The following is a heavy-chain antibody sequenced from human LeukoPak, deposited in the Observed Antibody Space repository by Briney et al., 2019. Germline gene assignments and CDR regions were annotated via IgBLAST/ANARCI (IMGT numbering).Heavy chain of an antibody. CDR3: ARDPDLGAAGFFDY. CDR2: ISSSGSTI. Sequence: GGPLSLPCPALGFTFSDYYLTWFRQAQGKGLEWVSYISSSGSTIYYADSVKGRFTISRDNAKNSLYLQMNSLRAEDTAVYYCARDPDLGAAGFFDYWGQGTLVTVSS. J-gene: IGHJ4*02. CDR1: GFTFSDYY. D-gene: IGHD6-13*01. V-gene: IGHV3-11*01.